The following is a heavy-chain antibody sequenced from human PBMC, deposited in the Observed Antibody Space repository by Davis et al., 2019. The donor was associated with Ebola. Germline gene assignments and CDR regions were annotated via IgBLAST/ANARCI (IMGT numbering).Heavy chain of an antibody. J-gene: IGHJ4*02. CDR3: ARISGTYYGGGH. CDR1: GGTFSSYA. V-gene: IGHV1-18*01. CDR2: ISTNNGNT. Sequence: ASVKVSCKASGGTFSSYAISWVRQAPGLGLEWMGWISTNNGNTKYAQRLQGRVTMTTDTSTSTAYMELRSLGSDDTAVYYCARISGTYYGGGHWGQGTLVTVSS. D-gene: IGHD1-26*01.